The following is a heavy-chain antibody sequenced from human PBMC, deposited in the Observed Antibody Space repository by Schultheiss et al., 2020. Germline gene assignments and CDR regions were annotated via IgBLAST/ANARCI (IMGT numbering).Heavy chain of an antibody. J-gene: IGHJ4*02. V-gene: IGHV4-59*01. D-gene: IGHD1-26*01. CDR1: GGSISRNY. CDR2: IYYSGST. Sequence: SATMSLTCSVSGGSISRNYWSWIRQPPGKGLEWIGYIYYSGSTNYNPSLKSRVTISVDTSKNQFSLKLSSVTAADTAVYYCARVGASGIPFDYWGQGTLVTVAS. CDR3: ARVGASGIPFDY.